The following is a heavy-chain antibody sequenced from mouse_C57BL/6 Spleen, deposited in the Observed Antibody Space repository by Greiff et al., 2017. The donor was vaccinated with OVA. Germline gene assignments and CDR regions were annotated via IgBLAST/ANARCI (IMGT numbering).Heavy chain of an antibody. CDR1: GYTFTSYW. Sequence: QVQLKQPGAELVMPGASVKLSCKASGYTFTSYWMHWVKQMPGQGLEWIGEIDPSDSYTNYNQKFKGKSTLTVDKSSSTAYMQLSSLTSEDSAVYYCARGDYGSSYYFDYWGQGTTLTVSS. CDR2: IDPSDSYT. J-gene: IGHJ2*01. V-gene: IGHV1-69*01. D-gene: IGHD1-1*01. CDR3: ARGDYGSSYYFDY.